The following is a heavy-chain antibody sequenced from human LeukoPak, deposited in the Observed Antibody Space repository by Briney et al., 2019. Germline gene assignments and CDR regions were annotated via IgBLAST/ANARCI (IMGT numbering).Heavy chain of an antibody. CDR1: GFTFSSYG. J-gene: IGHJ5*02. Sequence: PGRSLRLSCAASGFTFSSYGMHWVRQAPGKGLEWVAVISFDGSNKYYADSVKGRFTISRDNSKNTLYLQMNSLRAEDTAVYYCAREELGSSLGFDPWGQGTLVTVSS. V-gene: IGHV3-30*03. D-gene: IGHD3-16*01. CDR3: AREELGSSLGFDP. CDR2: ISFDGSNK.